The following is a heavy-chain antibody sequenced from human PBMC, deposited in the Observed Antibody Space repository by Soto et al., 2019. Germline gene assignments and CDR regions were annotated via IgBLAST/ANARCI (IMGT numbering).Heavy chain of an antibody. D-gene: IGHD6-6*01. Sequence: SVKVSCKASGGTFSSYVISWVRQAPGQGLEWMGGIIPIFGTANYAQKFQGRVTITADESTSTAYMELSSLRSEDTAVYYCAGRIAARPGYYYYYGMDFWGPGALVTVSS. CDR2: IIPIFGTA. V-gene: IGHV1-69*13. CDR3: AGRIAARPGYYYYYGMDF. J-gene: IGHJ6*02. CDR1: GGTFSSYV.